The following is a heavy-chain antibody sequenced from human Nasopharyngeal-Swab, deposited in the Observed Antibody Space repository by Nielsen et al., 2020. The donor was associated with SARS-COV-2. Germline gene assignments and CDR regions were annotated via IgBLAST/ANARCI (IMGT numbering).Heavy chain of an antibody. V-gene: IGHV1-69*04. CDR1: GGTFSSYA. CDR2: IIPILGIA. D-gene: IGHD2-2*01. CDR3: ARDCSSTSCYLYYYYYYMDV. J-gene: IGHJ6*03. Sequence: SVKVSCKASGGTFSSYAISWVRQAPGQGLEWMGRIIPILGIANYAQKFQGRVTITADKSTSTAYMELSSLRSEDTAVYYCARDCSSTSCYLYYYYYYMDVWGKGTTVTRLL.